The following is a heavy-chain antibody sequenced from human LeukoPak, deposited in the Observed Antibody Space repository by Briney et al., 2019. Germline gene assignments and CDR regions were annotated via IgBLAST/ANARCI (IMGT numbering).Heavy chain of an antibody. V-gene: IGHV3-23*01. CDR3: ARGTAFDI. CDR1: GFTFSSHA. J-gene: IGHJ3*02. Sequence: ESGGSLRLSCAASGFTFSSHAMSWARQAPGKGLEWFSTLTSGGTPYYADSVRGRFTISRDDSKNTLYLQMNSLRAEDTALYYCARGTAFDIWGQGTMVTVSS. CDR2: LTSGGTP.